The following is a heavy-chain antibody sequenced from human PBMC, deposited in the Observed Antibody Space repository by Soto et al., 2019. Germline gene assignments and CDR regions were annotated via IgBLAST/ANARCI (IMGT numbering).Heavy chain of an antibody. D-gene: IGHD2-21*01. CDR1: GFTFDDYA. CDR2: ISWNSGSI. J-gene: IGHJ6*03. V-gene: IGHV3-9*01. Sequence: PGGSLRLSCAASGFTFDDYAMHWVRQAPGKGLEWVSGISWNSGSIGYADSVKGRFTISRDNAKNSLYLQMNSLRAEDTALYYCAKDNPPKVRHKYYYYYYMDVWGKGTTVTVSS. CDR3: AKDNPPKVRHKYYYYYYMDV.